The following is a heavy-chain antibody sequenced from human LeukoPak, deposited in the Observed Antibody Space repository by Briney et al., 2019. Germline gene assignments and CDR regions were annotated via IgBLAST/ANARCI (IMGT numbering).Heavy chain of an antibody. CDR2: IKPDGSEK. V-gene: IGHV3-7*01. CDR1: GFTFSSYA. D-gene: IGHD2-15*01. CDR3: AREVGSPAVRSAFDL. Sequence: GGSLRLSCAASGFTFSSYAMIWVRQAPEKGLEWVANIKPDGSEKHYVDSVTGRFTISRDNAKNSLYLQINSLRDEDTAVYYCAREVGSPAVRSAFDLWGQGTMVTVSS. J-gene: IGHJ3*01.